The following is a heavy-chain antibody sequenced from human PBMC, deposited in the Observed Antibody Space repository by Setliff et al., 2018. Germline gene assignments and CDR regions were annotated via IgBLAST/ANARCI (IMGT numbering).Heavy chain of an antibody. D-gene: IGHD3-10*01. V-gene: IGHV4-39*07. Sequence: SETLSLTCSVSGASISTTYYYWDWIRQSPEKGLEWIGTIYQNGITYYNPSVKSRVTISVDKSKNQFSLSLRSVTAADTAVYYCATDGPVLNGDYISWGQGALVTVS. CDR2: IYQNGIT. CDR3: ATDGPVLNGDYIS. CDR1: GASISTTYYY. J-gene: IGHJ5*02.